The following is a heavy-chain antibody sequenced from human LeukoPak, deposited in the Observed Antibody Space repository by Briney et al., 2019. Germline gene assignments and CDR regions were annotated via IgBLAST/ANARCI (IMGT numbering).Heavy chain of an antibody. CDR1: GYSFTSYG. CDR2: VSAYNGNT. Sequence: ASVKVSCKASGYSFTSYGISWVRQAPGQGLEWMGWVSAYNGNTNFAQRLQGRVTMTTDTSTSTAYMELRSLTSDDTAVYYCARVPSGGPFDYWGQGTLVTVSS. CDR3: ARVPSGGPFDY. V-gene: IGHV1-18*01. D-gene: IGHD2-15*01. J-gene: IGHJ4*02.